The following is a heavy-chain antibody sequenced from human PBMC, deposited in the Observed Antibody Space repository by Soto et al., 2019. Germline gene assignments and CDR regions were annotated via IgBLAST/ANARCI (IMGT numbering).Heavy chain of an antibody. CDR3: ASRDPGTSVDY. J-gene: IGHJ4*02. V-gene: IGHV4-4*02. CDR1: GGSFTSNNW. CDR2: IYRTGST. D-gene: IGHD1-7*01. Sequence: SETLSLTCAVSGGSFTSNNWWTWVRQPPGQGLEWIGEIYRTGSTNYNPSLKSRVTISLDKSENQFSLKGTSLTAADTAVYYCASRDPGTSVDYWGQGTLVTVSS.